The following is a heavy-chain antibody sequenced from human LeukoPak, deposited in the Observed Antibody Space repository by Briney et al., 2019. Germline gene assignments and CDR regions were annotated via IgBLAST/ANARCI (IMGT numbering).Heavy chain of an antibody. D-gene: IGHD6-19*01. V-gene: IGHV3-48*01. Sequence: QPGGSLRLSCAASGFTFSSYSMNWVRQAPGKGLEWVSYISSSSSTIYYADSVKGRFTISRDNAKNSLYLQMNSLRAEDTAVYYCARGRGSGWYYFDYWGQGTLVTVSS. CDR1: GFTFSSYS. CDR2: ISSSSSTI. CDR3: ARGRGSGWYYFDY. J-gene: IGHJ4*02.